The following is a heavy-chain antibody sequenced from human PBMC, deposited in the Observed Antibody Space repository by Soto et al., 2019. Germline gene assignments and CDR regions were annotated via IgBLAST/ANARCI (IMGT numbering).Heavy chain of an antibody. J-gene: IGHJ6*02. Sequence: ASVKVSCKASGYTFTSYDINWVRQATGQGLEWMGWMNPNSGNTGYAQKFQGRVTMTRNTSISTAYMELSSLRSEDTAVYYCARDAMAYCGGDCYPSYYYYGMDVWGQGTTVTVSS. CDR3: ARDAMAYCGGDCYPSYYYYGMDV. V-gene: IGHV1-8*01. D-gene: IGHD2-21*02. CDR2: MNPNSGNT. CDR1: GYTFTSYD.